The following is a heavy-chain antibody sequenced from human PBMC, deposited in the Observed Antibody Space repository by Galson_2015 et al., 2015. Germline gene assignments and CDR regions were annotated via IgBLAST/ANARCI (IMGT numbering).Heavy chain of an antibody. Sequence: SLRLSCAASGFTFSSYWMSWVRQAPGKGLEWVANIKQDGSEKYYVDSVKGRFTISRDNAKNSLYLQMNSLRAEDTAVYYCARAPSGYDFWSGYYHFDYWGQGTLVTVSS. V-gene: IGHV3-7*03. CDR2: IKQDGSEK. CDR1: GFTFSSYW. CDR3: ARAPSGYDFWSGYYHFDY. D-gene: IGHD3-3*01. J-gene: IGHJ4*02.